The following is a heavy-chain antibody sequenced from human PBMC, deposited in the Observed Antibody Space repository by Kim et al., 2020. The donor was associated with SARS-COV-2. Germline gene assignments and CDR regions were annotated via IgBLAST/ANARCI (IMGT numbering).Heavy chain of an antibody. V-gene: IGHV3-11*05. D-gene: IGHD6-19*01. J-gene: IGHJ6*02. Sequence: GRVTISRDNAKNSLYLQMNSLRAEDTAVYYCAGDNGVAGIGYYYYYGMDVWGQGTTVTVSS. CDR3: AGDNGVAGIGYYYYYGMDV.